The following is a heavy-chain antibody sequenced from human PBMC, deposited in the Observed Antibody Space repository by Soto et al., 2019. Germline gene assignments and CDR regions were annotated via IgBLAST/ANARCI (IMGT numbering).Heavy chain of an antibody. CDR1: GGAFSSYS. D-gene: IGHD3-22*01. Sequence: SVEVSCKASGGAFSSYSISWVLQAPGQGLEWMGGIIPIFGTANYAQKFQGRVTITADESTSTAYMELSSLRSEDTAVYYCATQMMSSGYYYFDYWGQGTLVTVSS. CDR3: ATQMMSSGYYYFDY. CDR2: IIPIFGTA. J-gene: IGHJ4*02. V-gene: IGHV1-69*13.